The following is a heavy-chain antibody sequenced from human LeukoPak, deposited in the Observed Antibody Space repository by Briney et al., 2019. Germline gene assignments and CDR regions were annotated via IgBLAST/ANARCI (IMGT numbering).Heavy chain of an antibody. D-gene: IGHD2-2*01. CDR3: ARDGCSSTSCSYYFDH. J-gene: IGHJ4*02. CDR1: GFTFSSYA. CDR2: ISYDGSK. Sequence: GRSLRLSCAASGFTFSSYAMHWVRQAPGKGLEWVAVISYDGSKYYADSVKGRFTISRDNSKNTLYLRMNSLRAEDTAVYYCARDGCSSTSCSYYFDHWGQGTLVTVSS. V-gene: IGHV3-30*01.